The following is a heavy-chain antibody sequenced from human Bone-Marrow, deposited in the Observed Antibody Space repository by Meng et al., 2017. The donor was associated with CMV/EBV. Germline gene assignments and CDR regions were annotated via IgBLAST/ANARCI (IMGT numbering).Heavy chain of an antibody. D-gene: IGHD3-10*01. CDR3: ARGSYYYGSGSYYKRAFDI. CDR1: GFTFSSYW. CDR2: ISYDGTNK. V-gene: IGHV3-30-3*01. Sequence: GGSLRLSCAASGFTFSSYWMSWVRQAPGKGLEWVAVISYDGTNKYYADSVKGRFTISRDNSKNTLYLQMNSLRAEDTAVYYCARGSYYYGSGSYYKRAFDIWGQGTMVTVSS. J-gene: IGHJ3*02.